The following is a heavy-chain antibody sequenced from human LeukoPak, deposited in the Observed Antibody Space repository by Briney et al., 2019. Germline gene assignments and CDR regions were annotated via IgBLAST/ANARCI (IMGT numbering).Heavy chain of an antibody. CDR2: INHSGST. J-gene: IGHJ4*02. V-gene: IGHV4-34*01. CDR3: ARRGIAVAGNFDY. CDR1: GGSFSGYY. D-gene: IGHD6-19*01. Sequence: PSETLSLTCAVYGGSFSGYYWSWIRQPPGKGLEWIGEINHSGSTNYNPSLKSRATISVDTSKNQFSLKLSSVTAADTAVYYCARRGIAVAGNFDYWGQGTLVTVSS.